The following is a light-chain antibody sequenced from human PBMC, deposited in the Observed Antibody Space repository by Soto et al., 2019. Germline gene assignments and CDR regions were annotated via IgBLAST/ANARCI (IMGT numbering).Light chain of an antibody. CDR2: SNN. J-gene: IGLJ2*01. CDR3: AAWDDSLKEV. Sequence: VLTQPPSASGTPGQRVTISCSGSSSNIGSNTVNWYQQLPGTAPKLLIYSNNQRPSGVPDRFSGSKSGTSASLAISGLQSEDEADYYCAAWDDSLKEVFGGGTQLTVL. CDR1: SSNIGSNT. V-gene: IGLV1-44*01.